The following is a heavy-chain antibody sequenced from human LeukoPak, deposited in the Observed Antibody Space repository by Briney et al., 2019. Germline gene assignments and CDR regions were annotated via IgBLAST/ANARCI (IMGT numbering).Heavy chain of an antibody. CDR1: GGSISSGSYY. CDR2: IYTSGST. V-gene: IGHV4-61*02. D-gene: IGHD3-3*01. Sequence: TLSVICTVSGGSISSGSYYWSWIRQPAGKGLEWIGRIYTSGSTNYNPSLKSRVTISVDTSKNQFSLKLSSVTAADTAVYYCARENGKTFWSDYYGHDFDLWGRGTLVTVSS. CDR3: ARENGKTFWSDYYGHDFDL. J-gene: IGHJ2*01.